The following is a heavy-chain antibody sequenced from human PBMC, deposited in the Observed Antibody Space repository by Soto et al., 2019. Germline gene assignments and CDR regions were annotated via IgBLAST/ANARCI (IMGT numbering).Heavy chain of an antibody. CDR3: FSTFLRYCTNGVCSEARFDP. CDR2: FDPEDGET. Sequence: ASVKVSCKVSGYTLTELSMHWVRQAPGKGLEWMGGFDPEDGETIYAQKFQGRVTMTEDTSTDTAYMELSSLRSEDTAVYYCFSTFLRYCTNGVCSEARFDPWGQGTLVTVSS. D-gene: IGHD2-8*01. V-gene: IGHV1-24*01. J-gene: IGHJ5*02. CDR1: GYTLTELS.